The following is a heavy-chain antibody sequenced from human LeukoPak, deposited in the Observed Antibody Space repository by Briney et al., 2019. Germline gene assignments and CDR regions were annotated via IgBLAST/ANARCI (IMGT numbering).Heavy chain of an antibody. CDR2: ISSSGSTI. D-gene: IGHD3-22*01. CDR1: GFTFSSYE. V-gene: IGHV3-48*03. Sequence: PGGSLRLSCAASGFTFSSYEMNWVRQAPGKGLEWVSYISSSGSTIYYADSVKGRFTISKDNAKNSLYLQMNSLRAEDTAVYYCAELGITMIAGVWGTGTTVTISS. CDR3: AELGITMIAGV. J-gene: IGHJ6*04.